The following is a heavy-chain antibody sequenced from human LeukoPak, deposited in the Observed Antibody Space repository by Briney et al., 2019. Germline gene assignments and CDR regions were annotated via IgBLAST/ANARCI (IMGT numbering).Heavy chain of an antibody. D-gene: IGHD3-22*01. V-gene: IGHV1-69*05. Sequence: ASVKVSCKASGGTFSSYAISWLRQAPGQGLEWMGRIIPIFGTANYAQKFQGRVTITTDESTSTAYMELSSLISEDTAVYYCARDRRALAQGGSSGYYYVGDSFGYWGQGTLVTVSS. CDR3: ARDRRALAQGGSSGYYYVGDSFGY. CDR1: GGTFSSYA. J-gene: IGHJ4*02. CDR2: IIPIFGTA.